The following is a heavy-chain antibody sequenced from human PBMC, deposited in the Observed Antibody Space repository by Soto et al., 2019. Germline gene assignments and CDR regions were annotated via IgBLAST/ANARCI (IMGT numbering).Heavy chain of an antibody. CDR2: ISGSGASK. D-gene: IGHD3-22*01. CDR3: AKTPRVIVVVTAFDH. CDR1: GFTCSRHA. V-gene: IGHV3-23*01. J-gene: IGHJ4*02. Sequence: EVELLEAGGGMGQPGGSLRLSCVASGFTCSRHALAWVRQVPGKGLEWVSAISGSGASKYDADSVKGRFTISRDNSNNTFFLQTNSLRADDTAVYYCAKTPRVIVVVTAFDHWGRGNPVIVSS.